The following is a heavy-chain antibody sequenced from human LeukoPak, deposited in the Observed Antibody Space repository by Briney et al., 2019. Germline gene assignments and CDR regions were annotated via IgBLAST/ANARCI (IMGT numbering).Heavy chain of an antibody. Sequence: PGGSLRLSCAASGFTFSSYGMHWVRQAPGKGLEWVAVISYDGSNKYYADSVKGRFTISRDNSKNTLYLQMNSLRAEDTAVYYCAKGWLYNEKTGFYFDNWGQGTVVTVS. CDR1: GFTFSSYG. CDR2: ISYDGSNK. CDR3: AKGWLYNEKTGFYFDN. V-gene: IGHV3-30*18. D-gene: IGHD3-9*01. J-gene: IGHJ4*02.